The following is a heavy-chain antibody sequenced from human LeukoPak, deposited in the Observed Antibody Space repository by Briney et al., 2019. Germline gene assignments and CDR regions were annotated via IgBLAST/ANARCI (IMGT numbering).Heavy chain of an antibody. Sequence: PSETLSLTCTVSGASISRYYWSWIRQPPGKGLEWIGYSYSGNTNYNPSLKSRVTISVDTSMNQFSLKLSSVTAADTAVYYCARILLWFGELTHFDYWGQGTLVTVSS. V-gene: IGHV4-59*12. CDR2: SYSGNT. D-gene: IGHD3-10*01. CDR3: ARILLWFGELTHFDY. J-gene: IGHJ4*02. CDR1: GASISRYY.